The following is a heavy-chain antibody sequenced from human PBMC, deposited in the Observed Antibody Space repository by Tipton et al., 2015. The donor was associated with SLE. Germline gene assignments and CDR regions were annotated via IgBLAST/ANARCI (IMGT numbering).Heavy chain of an antibody. J-gene: IGHJ4*02. V-gene: IGHV3-74*01. D-gene: IGHD6-13*01. Sequence: SLRLSCAASGFTFSSCWMHWVRQAPGKGLVWVSRINSDGSSTTYADSVKGRFTISRDNSKNSLYLQMNSLRTEDTALYYCARGLAAAFDYWGQGTLVTVSS. CDR3: ARGLAAAFDY. CDR1: GFTFSSCW. CDR2: INSDGSST.